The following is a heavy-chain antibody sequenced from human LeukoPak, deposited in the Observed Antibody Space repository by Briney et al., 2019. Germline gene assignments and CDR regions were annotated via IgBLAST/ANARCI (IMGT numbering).Heavy chain of an antibody. CDR3: VRGTGY. Sequence: GGSLRLSCSVSVFTFSTYVMHCVRQAPGKGLEYVSAISSNGDNTYYADSVKGRFTISRDNSKNTLYLQMSSLRADDTAVYYCVRGTGYWGQGTLVTVSS. V-gene: IGHV3-64D*06. J-gene: IGHJ4*02. CDR1: VFTFSTYV. CDR2: ISSNGDNT.